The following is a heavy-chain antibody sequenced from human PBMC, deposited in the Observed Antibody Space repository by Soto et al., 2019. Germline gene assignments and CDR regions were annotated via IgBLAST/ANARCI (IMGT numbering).Heavy chain of an antibody. CDR1: GFTFSSYA. J-gene: IGHJ3*02. V-gene: IGHV3-30-3*01. D-gene: IGHD6-19*01. CDR3: ARGTGIAVAAPFDI. Sequence: QVQLVESGGGVVQPGRSLRLSCAASGFTFSSYAMHWVRQAPGKGLEWVAVISYDGSNKYYADSVKGRFTISRDNSKNTLYLQMNSLRAEDTAVYYCARGTGIAVAAPFDIWGQGTMVTVSS. CDR2: ISYDGSNK.